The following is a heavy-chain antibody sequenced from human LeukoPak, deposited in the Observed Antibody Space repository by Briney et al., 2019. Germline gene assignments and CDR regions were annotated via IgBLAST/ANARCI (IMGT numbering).Heavy chain of an antibody. Sequence: GGSLRLSCAASGFTFSSYGMSWVRQAPGKGLEWVSSISSSSYIYYADSVKGRFTISRDNAKNSLYLQMNSLRAEDTAVYYCARDLRSSGYYAFDYWGQGTLVTVSS. CDR1: GFTFSSYG. V-gene: IGHV3-21*01. CDR3: ARDLRSSGYYAFDY. J-gene: IGHJ4*02. CDR2: ISSSSYI. D-gene: IGHD3-22*01.